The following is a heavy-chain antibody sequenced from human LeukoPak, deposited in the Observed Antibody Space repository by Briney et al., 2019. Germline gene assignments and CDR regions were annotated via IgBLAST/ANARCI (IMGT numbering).Heavy chain of an antibody. V-gene: IGHV1-2*02. J-gene: IGHJ5*02. CDR3: AREVQGFDT. D-gene: IGHD1-1*01. CDR1: GYTFTGNL. Sequence: ASVKVSCKASGYTFTGNLIHWVRQAPGQGLEWMGWIDPSTGGTHYALKFQDRVSVTSDTAISTAYMELNMLTSDDTAVYFCAREVQGFDTWGQGTLVTVSS. CDR2: IDPSTGGT.